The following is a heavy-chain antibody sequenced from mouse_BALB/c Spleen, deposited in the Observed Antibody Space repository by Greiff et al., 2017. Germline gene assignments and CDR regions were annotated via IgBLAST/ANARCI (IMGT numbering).Heavy chain of an antibody. J-gene: IGHJ2*01. Sequence: EVKLMESGGGLVQPGGSRKLSCAASGFTFSSFGMHWVRQAPEKGLEWVAYISSGSSTIYYADTVKGRFTISRDNPKNTLFLQMTSLRSEDTAMYYCAREGLAYYGNYFDYWGQGTTLTVSS. CDR3: AREGLAYYGNYFDY. CDR1: GFTFSSFG. V-gene: IGHV5-17*02. D-gene: IGHD2-10*01. CDR2: ISSGSSTI.